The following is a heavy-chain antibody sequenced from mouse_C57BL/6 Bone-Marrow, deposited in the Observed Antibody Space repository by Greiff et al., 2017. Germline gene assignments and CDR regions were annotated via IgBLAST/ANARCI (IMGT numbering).Heavy chain of an antibody. D-gene: IGHD1-1*01. CDR2: LNPGSGGT. V-gene: IGHV1-54*01. CDR1: GYAFTNYL. J-gene: IGHJ1*03. Sequence: VQLQQSGAELVRPGTSVKVSCKASGYAFTNYLIEWVKQRPGQGLEWIGVLNPGSGGTNYNEKFKGKATLTADKSSSTAYMQLSSLTSEDSAVYFCARRGSSYYWYFDVWGTGTTVTVAS. CDR3: ARRGSSYYWYFDV.